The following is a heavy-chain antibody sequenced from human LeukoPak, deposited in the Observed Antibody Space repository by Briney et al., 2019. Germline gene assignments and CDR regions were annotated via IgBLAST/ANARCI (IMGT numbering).Heavy chain of an antibody. V-gene: IGHV1-46*01. Sequence: GASVKVSCKASGYTFTSYYMHWVRQAPGQGLEWMGIINPSGGSTSCAQKFQGRVTMTRDTSTSTVYMELSSLRSEDTAVYYCARDLALRDYSSGFWGQGTLVTVSS. D-gene: IGHD6-19*01. CDR2: INPSGGST. J-gene: IGHJ4*02. CDR3: ARDLALRDYSSGF. CDR1: GYTFTSYY.